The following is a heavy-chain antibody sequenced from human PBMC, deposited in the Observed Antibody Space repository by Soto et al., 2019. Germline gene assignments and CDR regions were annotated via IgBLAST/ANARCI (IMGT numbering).Heavy chain of an antibody. V-gene: IGHV3-21*01. J-gene: IGHJ6*02. CDR3: ARDLGCSGGSCYLGESPAPPSNYYYYYGMDV. D-gene: IGHD2-15*01. CDR1: GFTFSSYS. CDR2: ISSSSSYI. Sequence: PGGSLRLCCAASGFTFSSYSMNWVRQAPGKGLEWVSSISSSSSYIYYADSVKGRFTISRDNAKNSLYLQMNSLRAEDTAVYYCARDLGCSGGSCYLGESPAPPSNYYYYYGMDVWGQGTTVTVSS.